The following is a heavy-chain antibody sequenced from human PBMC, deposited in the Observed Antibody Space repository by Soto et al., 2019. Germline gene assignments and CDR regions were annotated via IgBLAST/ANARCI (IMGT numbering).Heavy chain of an antibody. J-gene: IGHJ4*02. D-gene: IGHD3-22*01. CDR3: VKGEYYYASRGYYPLDY. CDR1: GFTFSIYA. CDR2: ISTNGGST. Sequence: PGGSLRLSCSASGFTFSIYAMHWVRQAPGKGLEYVSSISTNGGSTDYADSVKGRFTISRDNSKNTVYLQMSSLRVEDTAVYYCVKGEYYYASRGYYPLDYWGQGT. V-gene: IGHV3-64D*06.